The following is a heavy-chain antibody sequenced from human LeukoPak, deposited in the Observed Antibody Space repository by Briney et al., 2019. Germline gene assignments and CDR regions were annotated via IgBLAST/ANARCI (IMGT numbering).Heavy chain of an antibody. CDR2: INPSGGST. V-gene: IGHV1-46*01. J-gene: IGHJ4*02. CDR1: GYTFTSYY. CDR3: ARAGYDTSGYYSY. Sequence: ASVKVSCKASGYTFTSYYMHWVRQAPGQGLEWMGIINPSGGSTSYAQKFQGRVTVTRDTSTSTVYMEPSSLRSEDTALYYCARAGYDTSGYYSYWGQGTLVTVSS. D-gene: IGHD3-22*01.